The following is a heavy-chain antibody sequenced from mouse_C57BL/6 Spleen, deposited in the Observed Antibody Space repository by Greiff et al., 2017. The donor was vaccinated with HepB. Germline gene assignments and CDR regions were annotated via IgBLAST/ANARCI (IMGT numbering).Heavy chain of an antibody. CDR2: ISGGGGNT. Sequence: EVNVVESGGGLVKPGGSLKLSCAASGFTFSSYTMSWVRQTPEKRLEWVATISGGGGNTYYPDSVKGRFTISRDNAKNTLYLQMSSLRSEDTALYYCASYYYGSSYYFDYWGQGTTLTVSS. CDR1: GFTFSSYT. J-gene: IGHJ2*01. CDR3: ASYYYGSSYYFDY. V-gene: IGHV5-9*01. D-gene: IGHD1-1*01.